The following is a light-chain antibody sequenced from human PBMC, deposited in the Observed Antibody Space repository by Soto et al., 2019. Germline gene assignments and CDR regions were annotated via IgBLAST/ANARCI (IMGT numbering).Light chain of an antibody. CDR2: EVS. CDR3: SSYTSSSTDVV. Sequence: QSALTQPASVSGSPGQSITISCTGTSSDVGGHNFVSWYQQHPGKAPKLIICEVSNRPSGVPNRFSGSKSANTASLTISGLQAEDEADYYCSSYTSSSTDVVFGGGTKVTVL. V-gene: IGLV2-14*01. J-gene: IGLJ2*01. CDR1: SSDVGGHNF.